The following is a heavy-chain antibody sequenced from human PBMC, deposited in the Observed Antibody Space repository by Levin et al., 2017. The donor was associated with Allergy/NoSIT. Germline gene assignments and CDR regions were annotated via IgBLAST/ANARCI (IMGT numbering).Heavy chain of an antibody. CDR1: GGSISSSGYY. J-gene: IGHJ6*02. CDR2: IYDSGST. V-gene: IGHV4-31*03. CDR3: ARDKGLTRTGGVGMDV. Sequence: PSETLSLTCNVSGGSISSSGYYWSWIRQHPGTGLEWIGYIYDSGSTYYNPSLKSRISISIDTSKNQFSLKVTSVTAADTAVYYCARDKGLTRTGGVGMDVWGQGTTVTVSS. D-gene: IGHD1-7*01.